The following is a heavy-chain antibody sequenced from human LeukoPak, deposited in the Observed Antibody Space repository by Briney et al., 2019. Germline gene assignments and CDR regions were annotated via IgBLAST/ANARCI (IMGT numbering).Heavy chain of an antibody. V-gene: IGHV4-59*01. CDR2: IYYSGST. CDR3: ARDRGVIVATTNWFGP. J-gene: IGHJ5*02. CDR1: GGSISSYY. D-gene: IGHD5-12*01. Sequence: SETLSLTCTVSGGSISSYYWSWIRQPPGKGLEWIGYIYYSGSTNYNPSLKSRVTISVDTSKNQFSLKLSSVTAADTAVYYCARDRGVIVATTNWFGPWGQGTLVTVSS.